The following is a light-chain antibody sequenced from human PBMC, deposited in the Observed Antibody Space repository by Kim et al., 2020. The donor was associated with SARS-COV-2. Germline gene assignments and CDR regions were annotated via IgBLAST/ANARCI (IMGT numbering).Light chain of an antibody. CDR1: QSINNW. J-gene: IGKJ1*01. CDR2: KVS. V-gene: IGKV1-5*03. CDR3: QQHNTSSLK. Sequence: DIQMTQSPSTLSASVGDRVSITCRASQSINNWLAWYQQKPGKAPKVLIYKVSNLESGVPSRFSGSGSGTEFTLTISSLQPDDFATYYCQQHNTSSLKFGQGTKVEIK.